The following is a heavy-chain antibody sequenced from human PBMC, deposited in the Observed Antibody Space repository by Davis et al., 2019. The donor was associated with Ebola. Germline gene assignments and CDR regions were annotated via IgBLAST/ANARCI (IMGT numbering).Heavy chain of an antibody. D-gene: IGHD5-18*01. CDR3: ARGAPLQLWRYSYYYMDL. J-gene: IGHJ6*03. V-gene: IGHV4-59*11. Sequence: PSETLSLTCTVSGGSMNSHYWSWLRQPPGKGLEWIGEIHQSGSTNYNPSLKSRVTMSMDSSKNQFSLKVNSLTAADTAVYYCARGAPLQLWRYSYYYMDLWGIGATVTVSS. CDR1: GGSMNSHY. CDR2: IHQSGST.